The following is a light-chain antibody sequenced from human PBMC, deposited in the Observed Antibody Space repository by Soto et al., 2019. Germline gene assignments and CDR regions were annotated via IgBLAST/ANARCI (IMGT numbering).Light chain of an antibody. V-gene: IGKV1-5*03. CDR1: QSVSVW. CDR3: QQYSSYSPYT. J-gene: IGKJ2*01. Sequence: DIQVTQSPSTLSASVGDRVAITCRASQSVSVWLAWYQQKPGKAPQLLISQASNLESGFPSRFSGSGSGTEFTLAISSLQPDDFATYYCQQYSSYSPYTFGQGTKVDIK. CDR2: QAS.